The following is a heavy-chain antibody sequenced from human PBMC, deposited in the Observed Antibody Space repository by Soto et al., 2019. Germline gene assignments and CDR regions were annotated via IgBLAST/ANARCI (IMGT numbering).Heavy chain of an antibody. CDR2: IYADGTI. J-gene: IGHJ4*02. V-gene: IGHV3-53*04. Sequence: EVQLVESGGGLVQPGGSLRLSCAASGFTVNNNYMSWVRQAPGKGLEWVSVIYADGTIYYRDSVKGRFTISRHSSMDTLYLPMNSLRTDDTAMYYCAIVKNGFAAVFDFLGQGTLVTVSS. CDR3: AIVKNGFAAVFDF. CDR1: GFTVNNNY. D-gene: IGHD1-1*01.